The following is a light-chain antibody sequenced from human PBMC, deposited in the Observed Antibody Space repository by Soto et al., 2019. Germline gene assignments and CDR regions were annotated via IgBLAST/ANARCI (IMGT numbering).Light chain of an antibody. V-gene: IGLV1-47*01. CDR1: SSNIGSNS. J-gene: IGLJ2*01. Sequence: QSVLTQPPSASGTPGQRVTISCSGSSSNIGSNSVYWYQHLPGTAPKLLIYRNNQRPSGVPDRFSGSKSGTSASLAISGLRSEDEADYYCAAWDDSLSGHVVFGGGTKVTVL. CDR3: AAWDDSLSGHVV. CDR2: RNN.